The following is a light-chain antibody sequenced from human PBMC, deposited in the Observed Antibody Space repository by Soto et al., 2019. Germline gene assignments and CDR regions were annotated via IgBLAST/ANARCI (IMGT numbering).Light chain of an antibody. J-gene: IGKJ2*01. CDR3: QQYYTVPYT. V-gene: IGKV4-1*01. Sequence: DIVMTQSPHSLAVSLGERATINCKSSQSVLYSSNNKHYLAWFQQKPGQPPKLLIYWASTRDSGVPDRFSVSGSGTEFTLTISSLQAEDVAIYYCQQYYTVPYTFGQGTKLEIK. CDR1: QSVLYSSNNKHY. CDR2: WAS.